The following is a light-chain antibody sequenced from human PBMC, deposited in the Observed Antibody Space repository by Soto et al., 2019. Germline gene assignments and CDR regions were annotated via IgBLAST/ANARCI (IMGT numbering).Light chain of an antibody. V-gene: IGKV3-15*01. CDR3: HQYDDWPLT. CDR2: GTS. CDR1: QSVRDN. J-gene: IGKJ3*01. Sequence: EIVMTQSPATLSVSPGERATLSCRASQSVRDNLAWHQQKPGQAPGLLIYGTSIRATGIPARFSGSGSDTEFPLTISSLQSEDFATYYCHQYDDWPLTFGPGTKVDIK.